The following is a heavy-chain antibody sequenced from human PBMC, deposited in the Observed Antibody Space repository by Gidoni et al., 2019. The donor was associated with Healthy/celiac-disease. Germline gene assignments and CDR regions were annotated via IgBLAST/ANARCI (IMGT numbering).Heavy chain of an antibody. CDR2: IYYSGST. D-gene: IGHD6-13*01. Sequence: QVQLQESGPGLVKPSQTLSLTCTVSGGSISSGDYYWSWIRQPPGKGLEWIGYIYYSGSTYYNPSLKSRVTISVDTSKNQFSLKLSSVTAADTAVYYCARIGAAGTWSQGADYWGQGTLVTVSS. CDR3: ARIGAAGTWSQGADY. J-gene: IGHJ4*02. CDR1: GGSISSGDYY. V-gene: IGHV4-30-4*01.